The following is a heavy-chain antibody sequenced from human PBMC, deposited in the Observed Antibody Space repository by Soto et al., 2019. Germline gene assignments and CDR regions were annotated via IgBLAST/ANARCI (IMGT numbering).Heavy chain of an antibody. CDR2: IYYSGST. Sequence: SETLSLTCTVSGGSIRSYYWSWIRQPPGKGLEWIGYIYYSGSTNYNPSLKSRVTISVDTSKSQFSLKLSSVTAADTAVYYCAKDSGYNYGYFRWFDPWGQGTLVTVS. CDR1: GGSIRSYY. D-gene: IGHD5-18*01. CDR3: AKDSGYNYGYFRWFDP. J-gene: IGHJ5*02. V-gene: IGHV4-59*01.